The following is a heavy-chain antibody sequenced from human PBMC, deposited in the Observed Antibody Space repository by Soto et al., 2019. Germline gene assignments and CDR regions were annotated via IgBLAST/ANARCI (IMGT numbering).Heavy chain of an antibody. CDR3: AGGPRGLAIGHGVDV. J-gene: IGHJ6*02. Sequence: QVQLVESGGTVVLPGRSLRLSCAASGFTFRTHTMHWVRQAPGKGLEWVAAISLYGNTTYYADSVKGRVSFSRDNFANTLFLQVGNLGVEYTAVYFCAGGPRGLAIGHGVDVWGHGTTVTVSS. V-gene: IGHV3-30-3*01. D-gene: IGHD3-9*01. CDR1: GFTFRTHT. CDR2: ISLYGNTT.